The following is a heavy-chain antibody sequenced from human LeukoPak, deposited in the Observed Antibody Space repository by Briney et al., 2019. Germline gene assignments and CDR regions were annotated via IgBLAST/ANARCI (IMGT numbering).Heavy chain of an antibody. D-gene: IGHD3-22*01. V-gene: IGHV4-59*08. CDR3: ARQAGSDYYDSSGYYEAYFDY. J-gene: IGHJ4*02. CDR2: IYYSGSS. CDR1: GGSISSYY. Sequence: SETLSLTCTVSGGSISSYYWSWMRQPPGKGLEWIGFIYYSGSSNYDPSLKSRVTISVDTSKNQFSLMLSSVTAADTAVYYCARQAGSDYYDSSGYYEAYFDYWGQGTLVSVSS.